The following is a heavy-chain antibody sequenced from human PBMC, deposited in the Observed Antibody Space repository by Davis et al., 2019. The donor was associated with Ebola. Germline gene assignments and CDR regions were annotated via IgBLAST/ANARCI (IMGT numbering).Heavy chain of an antibody. CDR2: INPNSGDT. J-gene: IGHJ4*02. CDR1: GYTFINYY. CDR3: ARDPYYYDSSGYYYPFDY. D-gene: IGHD3-22*01. V-gene: IGHV1-2*06. Sequence: ASVKVSCKPSGYTFINYYMHWVRQAPGQGLEWMGRINPNSGDTNYAQKFQGRVPMTRDTSISTAYMELSRLRSDDTAVYYCARDPYYYDSSGYYYPFDYWGQGTLVTVSS.